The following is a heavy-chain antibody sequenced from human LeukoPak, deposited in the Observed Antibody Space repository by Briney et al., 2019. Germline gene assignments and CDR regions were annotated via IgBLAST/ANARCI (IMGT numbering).Heavy chain of an antibody. CDR2: ISAYNGNT. J-gene: IGHJ6*02. CDR1: GYTFTSYG. V-gene: IGHV1-18*01. Sequence: ASVKVSCKASGYTFTSYGISWVRQAPGQGLEWTGWISAYNGNTNYAQKLQGRVTMTTDTSTSTAYMELRSLRSDDTAVYYCARDLFSPATILLSYYYYGMDVWGQGTTVTVSS. CDR3: ARDLFSPATILLSYYYYGMDV. D-gene: IGHD5-12*01.